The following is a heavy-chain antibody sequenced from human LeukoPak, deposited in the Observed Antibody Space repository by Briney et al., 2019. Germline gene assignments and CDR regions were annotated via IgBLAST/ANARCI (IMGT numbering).Heavy chain of an antibody. CDR1: GYTFTGYY. J-gene: IGHJ5*02. V-gene: IGHV1-8*02. D-gene: IGHD2-15*01. CDR3: ARGRGYCSGGSCVGWFDP. CDR2: MNPNSGNT. Sequence: ASVKVSCKASGYTFTGYYMHWVRQATGQGLEWMGWMNPNSGNTGYAQKFQGRVTMTRNTSISTAYMELSSLRSEDTAVYYCARGRGYCSGGSCVGWFDPWGQGTLVTVSS.